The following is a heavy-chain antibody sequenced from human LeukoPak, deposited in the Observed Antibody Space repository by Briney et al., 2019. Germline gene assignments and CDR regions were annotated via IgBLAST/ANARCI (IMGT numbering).Heavy chain of an antibody. D-gene: IGHD3-10*02. Sequence: GGSLRLSCAASGFTFSSYWMSWVRQAPGKGLEWVANIKQDGSEKDYVDSLKGRITISRDNGKNSLYLELNSLRVEDTAVYYCAELGITMIGGVWGKGTTVTISS. J-gene: IGHJ6*04. CDR2: IKQDGSEK. V-gene: IGHV3-7*01. CDR1: GFTFSSYW. CDR3: AELGITMIGGV.